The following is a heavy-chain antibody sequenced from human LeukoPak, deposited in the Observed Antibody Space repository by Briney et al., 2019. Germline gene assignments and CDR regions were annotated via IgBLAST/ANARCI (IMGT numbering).Heavy chain of an antibody. D-gene: IGHD5-18*01. CDR2: IKQDGSEK. V-gene: IGHV3-7*05. J-gene: IGHJ4*02. CDR1: GXTFSSYW. CDR3: ARDVGYSYGWEEGYYFDY. Sequence: PGGSLRPSCAASGXTFSSYWVSWVRQAPGKGLEWVANIKQDGSEKYYVDSVKGRFTISRDNAKNSLYLQMNSLRAEDTAVYYCARDVGYSYGWEEGYYFDYWGQGTLVTVSS.